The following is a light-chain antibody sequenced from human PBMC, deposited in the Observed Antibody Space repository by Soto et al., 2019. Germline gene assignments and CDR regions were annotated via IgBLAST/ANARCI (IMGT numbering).Light chain of an antibody. CDR3: QQRSSLLT. CDR1: QSVSSY. Sequence: EMVLTQSPATLSLSPGERATLSCRASQSVSSYLAWYHQKPGQAPRLLIYEASTRATGIPARFSGRGSGTYFTLTISSLEPEYVACYYWQQRSSLLTFGGGTKVEIK. J-gene: IGKJ4*01. V-gene: IGKV3-11*01. CDR2: EAS.